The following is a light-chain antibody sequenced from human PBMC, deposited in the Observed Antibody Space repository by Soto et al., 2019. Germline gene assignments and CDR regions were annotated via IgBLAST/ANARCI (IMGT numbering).Light chain of an antibody. V-gene: IGKV1-39*01. Sequence: EIQMTQSPSSLSTSEGDRVTITCRASESISRNLNWYQHKPGKAPKILIYDAYHLQSGVPSRFSGSGSGTDFTLTIIILQPEDFATYYCQQSYTTPTFGQGTQVEIK. CDR3: QQSYTTPT. J-gene: IGKJ2*01. CDR1: ESISRN. CDR2: DAY.